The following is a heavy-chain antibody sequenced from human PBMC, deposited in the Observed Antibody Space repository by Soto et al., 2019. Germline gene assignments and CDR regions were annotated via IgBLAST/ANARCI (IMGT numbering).Heavy chain of an antibody. Sequence: GGSLRLSCAASGFTFSSYEMNWVCLCPGNALECVSYIRSSGRTIYYAESVKGRLTISRDNAKSSLYLQRNSLRAEDTAVYYCAREHDDILTPWYYYGMDVWGQGTTGSVSS. CDR2: IRSSGRTI. D-gene: IGHD3-9*01. CDR3: AREHDDILTPWYYYGMDV. J-gene: IGHJ6*02. CDR1: GFTFSSYE. V-gene: IGHV3-48*03.